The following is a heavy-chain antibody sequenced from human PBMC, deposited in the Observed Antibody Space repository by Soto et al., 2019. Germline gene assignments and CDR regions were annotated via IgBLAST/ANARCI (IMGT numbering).Heavy chain of an antibody. CDR3: AHRRARTAGRDDAYDV. D-gene: IGHD6-6*01. J-gene: IGHJ3*01. Sequence: QITLKESGPTLVKPTQTLTLTCFFSGFSLPTNGVVVGCLRQPPGTPLEWLALIYWDDDKSFNPSLKSRLTLTKETSKNKVVLTMTNMDPVDTGTYYCAHRRARTAGRDDAYDVWGRGTLVVVSS. V-gene: IGHV2-5*02. CDR1: GFSLPTNGVV. CDR2: IYWDDDK.